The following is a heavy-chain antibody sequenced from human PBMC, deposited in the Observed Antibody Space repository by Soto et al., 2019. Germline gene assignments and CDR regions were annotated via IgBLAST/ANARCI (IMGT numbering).Heavy chain of an antibody. CDR2: VYHSGNP. V-gene: IGHV4-30-2*01. J-gene: IGHJ4*02. D-gene: IGHD2-21*02. CDR1: GGSISNGVYS. CDR3: ARLALVTRIFDY. Sequence: QLQLQESGSGLVKPSQTLSLTCAVSGGSISNGVYSWSWIRQPPGKGLEWIGYVYHSGNPYYNPSLKGRVTISLDRYKNQFSLELGSVTAADTAVYYCARLALVTRIFDYWGQGTLVTVSS.